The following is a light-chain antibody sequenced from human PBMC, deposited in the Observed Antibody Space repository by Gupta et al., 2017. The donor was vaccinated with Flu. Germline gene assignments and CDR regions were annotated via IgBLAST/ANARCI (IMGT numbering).Light chain of an antibody. CDR1: RSVSSN. CDR2: GAS. CDR3: QQYNEWPPWT. J-gene: IGKJ1*01. Sequence: EIMMTQSPATLSVSPGERATLSCRASRSVSSNLAWYQQKPGQAPRLLIYGASTRATGIPARFSGSGSGTEFTLTINSLQSEDSAIYYCQQYNEWPPWTFGQGTKLEIK. V-gene: IGKV3-15*01.